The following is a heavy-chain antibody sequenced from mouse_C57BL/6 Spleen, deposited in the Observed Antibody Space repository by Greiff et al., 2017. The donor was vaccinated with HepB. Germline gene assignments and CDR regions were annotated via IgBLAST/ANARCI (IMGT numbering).Heavy chain of an antibody. D-gene: IGHD2-5*01. CDR1: GYTFTSYW. J-gene: IGHJ3*01. CDR2: IDPSDSYT. CDR3: ARSDSNYGGGFAY. Sequence: VQLQQPGAELVMPGASVKLSCKASGYTFTSYWMHWVKQRPGQGLEWIGEIDPSDSYTNYNQKFKGKSTLTVDKSSSTAYMQLSSLTSEDSAVYYCARSDSNYGGGFAYWGQGTLVTVSA. V-gene: IGHV1-69*01.